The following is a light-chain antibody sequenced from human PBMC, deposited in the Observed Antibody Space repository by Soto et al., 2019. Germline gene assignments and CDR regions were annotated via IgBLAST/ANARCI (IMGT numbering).Light chain of an antibody. Sequence: ELVMTQAPATLSVSPGERATLSCRASQSVSSNLAWYQQKPGQAPRLLLYSASTRPTGIPARFSGSGSGTDFTLTISSLQSEDFAVYYWQHSNTWPRYTFGQGTKLQIK. CDR2: SAS. J-gene: IGKJ2*01. CDR3: QHSNTWPRYT. V-gene: IGKV3-15*01. CDR1: QSVSSN.